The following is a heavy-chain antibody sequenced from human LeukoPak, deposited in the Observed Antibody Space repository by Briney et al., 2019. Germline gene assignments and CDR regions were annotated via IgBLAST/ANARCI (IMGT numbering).Heavy chain of an antibody. CDR2: IKTDGSEK. J-gene: IGHJ1*01. CDR3: ATYSSRNAREFQS. Sequence: GGSLRLSCAASGFTFSSYSMNWVRQAPGKGLEWVANIKTDGSEKYYVDSVRGRFTISRDNAKNSLYLQMNSLRAEDTAVYYCATYSSRNAREFQSWGQGTLVTVSS. V-gene: IGHV3-7*01. CDR1: GFTFSSYS. D-gene: IGHD2-2*01.